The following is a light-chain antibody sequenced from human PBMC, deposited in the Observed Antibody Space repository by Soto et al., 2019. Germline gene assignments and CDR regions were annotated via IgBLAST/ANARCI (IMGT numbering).Light chain of an antibody. CDR1: SSDVGVFNY. V-gene: IGLV2-14*01. J-gene: IGLJ1*01. CDR2: DVY. CDR3: SSYTTSSSYV. Sequence: QSALTQPASVSGSPGQSITISCIGTSSDVGVFNYVSWYQQHPGKAPKLLIFDVYSRPSGISNRFSGSKSGNTASLTISGLQAEDEADYYCSSYTTSSSYVFGAGTKLTVL.